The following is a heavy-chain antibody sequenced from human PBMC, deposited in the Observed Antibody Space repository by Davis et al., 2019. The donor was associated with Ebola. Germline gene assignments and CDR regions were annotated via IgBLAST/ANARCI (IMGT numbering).Heavy chain of an antibody. CDR1: GGSISSYY. D-gene: IGHD3-3*01. V-gene: IGHV4-59*01. CDR2: IYYSGST. CDR3: ARTDYDFWSGYYTDNWFDP. J-gene: IGHJ5*02. Sequence: SETLSLTCTVSGGSISSYYWSWIRQPPGKGLEWLGYIYYSGSTNYNPSLKSRVTISVDTSKNQFSLKLSSVTAADTAVYYCARTDYDFWSGYYTDNWFDPWGQGTLVTVSS.